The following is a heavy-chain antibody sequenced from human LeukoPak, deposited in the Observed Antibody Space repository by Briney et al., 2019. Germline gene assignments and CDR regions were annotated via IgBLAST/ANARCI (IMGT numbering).Heavy chain of an antibody. J-gene: IGHJ4*02. CDR3: TTVGADWNYPRAYYFDY. Sequence: PGGSLRLSCAASGFTVSGTYMSWVRQAPGKGLEWVSVIYSAGDTFSADSVKGRFTISRDNSKNTLYLQMNSLKTEDTAVYYCTTVGADWNYPRAYYFDYWGQGTLVTVSS. CDR1: GFTVSGTY. D-gene: IGHD1-7*01. CDR2: IYSAGDT. V-gene: IGHV3-53*01.